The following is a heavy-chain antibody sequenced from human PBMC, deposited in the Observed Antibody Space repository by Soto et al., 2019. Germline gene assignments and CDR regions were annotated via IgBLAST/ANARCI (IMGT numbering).Heavy chain of an antibody. D-gene: IGHD3-9*01. J-gene: IGHJ6*02. CDR1: GGTFSSYA. V-gene: IGHV1-69*06. CDR3: ARAIRYYDILTGYTYYYYGMDV. CDR2: IIPIFGTA. Sequence: SVKVSCKASGGTFSSYAISWVRQAPGQGLEWMGGIIPIFGTANYAQKFQGRVTITADKSTSTAYMELSSLRSEDTAVYYCARAIRYYDILTGYTYYYYGMDVWGQGTT.